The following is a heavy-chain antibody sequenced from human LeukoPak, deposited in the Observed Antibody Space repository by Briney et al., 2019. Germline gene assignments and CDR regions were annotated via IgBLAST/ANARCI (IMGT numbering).Heavy chain of an antibody. Sequence: TLSXTCXVXGGSFSGYYWSWIRQPPGKGLEWIGEINHSGSTNYNPSLNSRVTISVDTSKNQFSLKLSSVTAADTAVYYCARGEYYDFWSGQSTYNWFDPWGQGTLVTVSS. D-gene: IGHD3-3*01. CDR2: INHSGST. CDR3: ARGEYYDFWSGQSTYNWFDP. J-gene: IGHJ5*02. CDR1: GGSFSGYY. V-gene: IGHV4-34*01.